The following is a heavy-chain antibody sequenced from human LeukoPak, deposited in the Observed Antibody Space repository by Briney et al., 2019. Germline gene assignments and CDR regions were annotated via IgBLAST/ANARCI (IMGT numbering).Heavy chain of an antibody. D-gene: IGHD3-22*01. CDR3: ARSYYYDSSGYLWEDY. CDR2: ISAYNGNT. V-gene: IGHV1-18*01. J-gene: IGHJ4*02. CDR1: GYTFTSYG. Sequence: GASVKVSCKASGYTFTSYGISWVRQAPGQGLEWMGWISAYNGNTNYAQKLQDRVTMTTDTSTSTAYMELRSLRSDDTAVYYCARSYYYDSSGYLWEDYWGQGTLVTVSS.